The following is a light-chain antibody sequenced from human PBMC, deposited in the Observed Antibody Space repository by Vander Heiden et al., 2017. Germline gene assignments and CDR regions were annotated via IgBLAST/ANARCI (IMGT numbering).Light chain of an antibody. V-gene: IGKV1-13*02. CDR1: QGISSA. CDR3: QQVNSYPIT. J-gene: IGKJ4*01. Sequence: AIQLTQSPSSLSASVGDRGTITCRASQGISSALAWYQQKPGKATKLLIYDASSVESGVPSRFSGSGSGTDFTLTISSLQPEDFATYYCQQVNSYPITFGGGTKVEIK. CDR2: DAS.